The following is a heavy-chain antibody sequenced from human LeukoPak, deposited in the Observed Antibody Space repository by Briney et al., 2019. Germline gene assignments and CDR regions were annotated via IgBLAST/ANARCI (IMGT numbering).Heavy chain of an antibody. D-gene: IGHD6-19*01. CDR3: ARPRLLYSSGWYGWFDP. J-gene: IGHJ5*02. V-gene: IGHV1-69*01. CDR1: GGTFSSYA. CDR2: IIPIFGTA. Sequence: SVKVSCKASGGTFSSYAISWVRQAPGQGLEWMGGIIPIFGTANYAQKFQGRVTITADESTSTAYMELSSLRSEDTAVCYCARPRLLYSSGWYGWFDPWGQGTLVTVSS.